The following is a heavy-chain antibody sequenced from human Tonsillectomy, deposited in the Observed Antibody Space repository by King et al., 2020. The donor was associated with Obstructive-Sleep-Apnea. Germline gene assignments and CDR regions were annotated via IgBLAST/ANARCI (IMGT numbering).Heavy chain of an antibody. J-gene: IGHJ6*02. CDR2: LSVSGGSR. Sequence: VQLVESGGGLVRPGGSLRLSFAASGFTFSRYAKTWVRQAPGKGLEGVSALSVSGGSRYCSDSVKGRCTISRDNSKNTLYLQMNSLRAADTAVYYCAKLLWFGELFGKYGMDVWGQGTTVTVSS. CDR1: GFTFSRYA. CDR3: AKLLWFGELFGKYGMDV. V-gene: IGHV3-23*04. D-gene: IGHD3-10*01.